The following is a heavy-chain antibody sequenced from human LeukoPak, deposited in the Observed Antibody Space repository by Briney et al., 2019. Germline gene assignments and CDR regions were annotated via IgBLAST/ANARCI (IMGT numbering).Heavy chain of an antibody. CDR3: ARSEDYGDYGPLFDY. Sequence: QAGGSLRLSCAASGFTFNIYWMSWVRQAPGKGLEWVANIKQDGSEKYYVDSVKGRFTISRDNAKNSLYLQMNSLRAEDTAVYYCARSEDYGDYGPLFDYWGQGTLVTVSS. CDR1: GFTFNIYW. D-gene: IGHD4-17*01. V-gene: IGHV3-7*02. J-gene: IGHJ4*02. CDR2: IKQDGSEK.